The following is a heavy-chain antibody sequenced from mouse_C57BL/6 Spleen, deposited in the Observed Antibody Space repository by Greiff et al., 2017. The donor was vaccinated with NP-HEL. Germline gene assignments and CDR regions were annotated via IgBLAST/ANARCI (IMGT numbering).Heavy chain of an antibody. J-gene: IGHJ1*03. D-gene: IGHD4-1*01. CDR3: ARQRTGTRYFDV. Sequence: EVQVVESGGGLVQPGGSLKLSCAASGFTFSDYYMYWVRQTPEKRLEWVAYISNGGGSTYYPDTVKGRFTISRDNAKNTLYLQMSRLKSAVTAMYDSARQRTGTRYFDVWGTGTTFTVSS. CDR1: GFTFSDYY. CDR2: ISNGGGST. V-gene: IGHV5-12*01.